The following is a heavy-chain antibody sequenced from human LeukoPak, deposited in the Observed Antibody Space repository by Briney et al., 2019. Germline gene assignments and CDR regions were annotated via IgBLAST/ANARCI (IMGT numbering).Heavy chain of an antibody. CDR3: AKCRGGDCYSSSDY. J-gene: IGHJ4*02. D-gene: IGHD2-21*02. V-gene: IGHV3-23*01. CDR2: ISGSGGST. CDR1: GFTFSNYW. Sequence: PGGSLRLSCAASGFTFSNYWIHWVRQAPGKGLEWVSGISGSGGSTYYAGSVKGRFTISRDSSKNTLYLQMNSLRADDTAVYYCAKCRGGDCYSSSDYWGQGTLVTVSS.